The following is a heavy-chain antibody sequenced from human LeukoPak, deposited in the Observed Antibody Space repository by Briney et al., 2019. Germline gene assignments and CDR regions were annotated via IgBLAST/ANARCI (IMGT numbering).Heavy chain of an antibody. Sequence: ASVKVSCKASGYTFTGYYMHWVRQAPGQGLEWMGWINPNSGGTNYAQKFQGWVTMTRDTSISTAYMELRSLRSDDTAVYYCARTSTVLYYFDYWGQGTLVTVSS. J-gene: IGHJ4*02. CDR2: INPNSGGT. D-gene: IGHD4-17*01. CDR3: ARTSTVLYYFDY. CDR1: GYTFTGYY. V-gene: IGHV1-2*04.